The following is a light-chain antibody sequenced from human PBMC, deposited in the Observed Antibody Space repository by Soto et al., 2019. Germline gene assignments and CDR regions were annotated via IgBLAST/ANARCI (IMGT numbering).Light chain of an antibody. CDR2: DAS. CDR3: QQRSNWPPSIT. CDR1: QSVSSY. V-gene: IGKV3-11*01. Sequence: DIVLAQAPGTLSSSPVKRATLSCXXXQSVSSYLAWYQQKPGQAPRLLIYDASNRATGIPARFSGSGSGTDFTLTISSLEPEDFAVYYCQQRSNWPPSITFGQGTRLEI. J-gene: IGKJ5*01.